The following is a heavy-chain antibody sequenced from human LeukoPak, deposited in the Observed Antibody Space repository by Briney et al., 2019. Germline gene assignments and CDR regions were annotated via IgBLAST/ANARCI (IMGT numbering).Heavy chain of an antibody. V-gene: IGHV3-23*01. CDR2: ISGSGGST. CDR1: GFTFSSYA. J-gene: IGHJ4*02. CDR3: AKDLIVVVVAATPFDY. Sequence: GGSLRLSCAASGFTFSSYAMSWVRQAPGKGLEWVSAISGSGGSTYYADSVKGRFTISRDNSKNTLYLQMNNLRAEDTAVYYCAKDLIVVVVAATPFDYWGQGTLVTVSS. D-gene: IGHD2-15*01.